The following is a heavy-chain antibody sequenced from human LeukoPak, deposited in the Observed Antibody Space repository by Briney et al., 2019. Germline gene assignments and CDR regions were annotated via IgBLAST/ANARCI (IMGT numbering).Heavy chain of an antibody. V-gene: IGHV4-4*07. CDR2: IYTSGST. CDR1: GGSISSYY. J-gene: IGHJ4*02. D-gene: IGHD4-17*01. CDR3: AREVTARHDYGDFFDY. Sequence: SETLSLTCTVSGGSISSYYWSWIRQPAGKGLEWIGRIYTSGSTNYNPSLKSRVTMSVDTSKNQFSLKLSSVTAADTAVYYCAREVTARHDYGDFFDYWGQGTLVTVSS.